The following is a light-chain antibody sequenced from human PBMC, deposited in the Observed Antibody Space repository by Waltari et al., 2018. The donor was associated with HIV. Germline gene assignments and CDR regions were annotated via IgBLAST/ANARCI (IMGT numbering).Light chain of an antibody. CDR3: SSYASSSALL. CDR2: DVN. CDR1: STDIGGFYY. V-gene: IGLV2-14*03. J-gene: IGLJ3*02. Sequence: QSALTQPASVSGSPGQSITISCTGTSTDIGGFYYVSWYQQHPGKAPKLIISDVNARPSGISGRFSGSKSGNTASLTISGLQPEDEAYYHCSSYASSSALLFGGGTKLTVV.